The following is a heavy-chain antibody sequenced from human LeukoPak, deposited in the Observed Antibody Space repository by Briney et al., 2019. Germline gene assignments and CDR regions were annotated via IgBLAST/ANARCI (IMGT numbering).Heavy chain of an antibody. D-gene: IGHD6-6*01. CDR1: GGSISRGDYY. J-gene: IGHJ4*02. V-gene: IGHV4-30-4*01. Sequence: SETLSLTCTVSGGSISRGDYYWSWIRQPPGKGLEWIGYIYYSGSTYYNPSLKSRLTISGDTSRNQFSLRLSSVTAADTAVYYCARGTWSSSIDYWGQGTLVTASS. CDR3: ARGTWSSSIDY. CDR2: IYYSGST.